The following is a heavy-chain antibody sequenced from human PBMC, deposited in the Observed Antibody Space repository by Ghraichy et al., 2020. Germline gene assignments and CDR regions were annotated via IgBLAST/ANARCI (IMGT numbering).Heavy chain of an antibody. Sequence: GGSLRLSCTASGFTFSSYAMSWVRQAPGKGLEWVSSITASGGNTYYADSVKGRFTISRDNSKNTLYLQMNSLRGEDTALYYCAKVRAGGAFSASDYWGQGTLVTVSS. D-gene: IGHD2-8*02. CDR2: ITASGGNT. V-gene: IGHV3-23*01. CDR3: AKVRAGGAFSASDY. J-gene: IGHJ4*02. CDR1: GFTFSSYA.